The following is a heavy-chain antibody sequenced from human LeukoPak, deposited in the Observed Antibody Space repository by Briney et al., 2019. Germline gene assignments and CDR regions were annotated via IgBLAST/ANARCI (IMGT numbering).Heavy chain of an antibody. CDR3: AKGRPPRVNIAVAGIY. J-gene: IGHJ4*02. Sequence: GGSLRLSCAASGFPFSSFRMNWVRQAPGKGLEWVSSISGSGGSTYYADSVKGRFTISRDNSKNTLYLQMNSLRAEDTAVYYCAKGRPPRVNIAVAGIYWGQGTLVTVSS. CDR1: GFPFSSFR. CDR2: ISGSGGST. D-gene: IGHD6-19*01. V-gene: IGHV3-23*01.